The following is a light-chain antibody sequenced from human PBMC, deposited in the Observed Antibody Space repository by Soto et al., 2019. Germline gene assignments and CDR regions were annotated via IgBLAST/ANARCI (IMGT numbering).Light chain of an antibody. Sequence: EIVLTQSPATLSLSPGERVTLSCRASQNVSTYLAWYQQTPCQAPRLLIYDASDRATGIPARFSGSGSGTDITLTISSLAPEDSAVYYCQQRTNWLTFGPGTKVDIK. CDR1: QNVSTY. CDR3: QQRTNWLT. V-gene: IGKV3-11*01. CDR2: DAS. J-gene: IGKJ3*01.